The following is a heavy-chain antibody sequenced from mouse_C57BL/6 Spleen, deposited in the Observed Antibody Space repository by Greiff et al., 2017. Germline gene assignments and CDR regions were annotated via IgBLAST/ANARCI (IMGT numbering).Heavy chain of an antibody. CDR2: IDPSDSYT. Sequence: QVQLQQPGAELVMPGASVKLSCKASGYTFTSYWMHWVKQRPGQGLEWIGEIDPSDSYTNYTQKFKGKSTLTVDKSSSTAYMQLSSLTSEDSAVYYCAKATDAMDYWGQGTSVTVAS. CDR3: AKATDAMDY. CDR1: GYTFTSYW. J-gene: IGHJ4*01. D-gene: IGHD3-2*02. V-gene: IGHV1-69*01.